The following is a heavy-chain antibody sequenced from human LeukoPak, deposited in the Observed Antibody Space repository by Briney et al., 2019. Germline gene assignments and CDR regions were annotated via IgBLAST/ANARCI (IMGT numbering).Heavy chain of an antibody. V-gene: IGHV4-34*01. CDR1: GGSFSGYY. Sequence: SETLSLTCAVHGGSFSGYYWSWIRQPPGKGLEWIGEINHSGSTNYNPSLKSRVTISVDTSKNQFSLKLSSVTAAATAGYYCARHDLMVRGVIDYWGQGTLVTVSS. J-gene: IGHJ4*02. D-gene: IGHD3-10*01. CDR3: ARHDLMVRGVIDY. CDR2: INHSGST.